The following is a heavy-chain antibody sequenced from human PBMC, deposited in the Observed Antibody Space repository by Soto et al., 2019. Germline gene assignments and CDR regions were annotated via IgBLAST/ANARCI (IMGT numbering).Heavy chain of an antibody. D-gene: IGHD4-17*01. CDR1: GFTVSSNY. Sequence: EVQLVESGGGLIQPGGSLRLSCAASGFTVSSNYMSWVRQAPGKGLEWVSVIYGGGSTYYADSVKGRFTISRDNSKNTLYLQMNSLRAEDTAVYYCASYYGDYVGLYYGMDVWGQGTTVTVSS. V-gene: IGHV3-53*01. CDR3: ASYYGDYVGLYYGMDV. CDR2: IYGGGST. J-gene: IGHJ6*02.